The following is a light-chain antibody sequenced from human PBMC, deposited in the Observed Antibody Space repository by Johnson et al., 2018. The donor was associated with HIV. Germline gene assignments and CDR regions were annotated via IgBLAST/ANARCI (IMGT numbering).Light chain of an antibody. CDR3: GTWDTSLSAGGV. CDR2: DNN. CDR1: SSNIGNNY. J-gene: IGLJ1*01. V-gene: IGLV1-51*01. Sequence: QSVLTQPPSVSAAPGQKVTISCSGSSSNIGNNYVSWYQQVPETAPKLLIYDNNKRPSGIPDRFSGSKSGTSATLAITGLQTGDEADYYCGTWDTSLSAGGVFGTGTKVTVL.